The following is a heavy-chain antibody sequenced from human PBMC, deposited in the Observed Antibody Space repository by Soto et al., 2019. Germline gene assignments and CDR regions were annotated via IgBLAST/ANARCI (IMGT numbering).Heavy chain of an antibody. CDR2: IYTSGST. CDR3: ARACSSTSCYDVFDS. CDR1: GGSISSYY. D-gene: IGHD2-2*01. J-gene: IGHJ4*02. Sequence: SETVSLTCTVSGGSISSYYWSWIRQPAGKGLQWIGRIYTSGSTNYNPSLKSRVTMSVDTSKNQFSLKLSSVTAADTAVYYCARACSSTSCYDVFDSWGQGTLVTVSS. V-gene: IGHV4-4*07.